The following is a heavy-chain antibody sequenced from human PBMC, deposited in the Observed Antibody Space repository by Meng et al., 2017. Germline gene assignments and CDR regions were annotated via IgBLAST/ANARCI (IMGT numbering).Heavy chain of an antibody. CDR2: IYYSGST. CDR3: ARGILAVDYYYGMDV. V-gene: IGHV4-59*01. Sequence: ESLKISCTVSGGSISSYYWSWIRQPPGKGLEWIGYIYYSGSTNYNPSLKSRVTISVDTSKNQFSLKLSSVTAADTAVYYCARGILAVDYYYGMDVWGQGTMVTVSS. CDR1: GGSISSYY. J-gene: IGHJ6*02. D-gene: IGHD2/OR15-2a*01.